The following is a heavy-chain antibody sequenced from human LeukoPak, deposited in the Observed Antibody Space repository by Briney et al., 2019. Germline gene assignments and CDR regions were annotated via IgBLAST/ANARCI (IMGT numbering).Heavy chain of an antibody. D-gene: IGHD1-1*01. CDR2: ISYDGGNK. CDR3: AKGPNWNDRYYFDY. CDR1: GFTFIYYA. V-gene: IGHV3-30*18. Sequence: GGSLRLSCGASGFTFIYYAMHWVRQSPGKGLEWVAVISYDGGNKYYADSVKGRFTISRDNSKNTLYLQMNSLRAEDTAVYYCAKGPNWNDRYYFDYWGQGTLVTVSS. J-gene: IGHJ4*02.